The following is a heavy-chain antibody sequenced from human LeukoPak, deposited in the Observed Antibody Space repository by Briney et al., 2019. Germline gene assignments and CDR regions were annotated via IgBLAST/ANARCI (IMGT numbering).Heavy chain of an antibody. CDR2: ISVGGSDT. J-gene: IGHJ6*02. V-gene: IGHV3-23*01. D-gene: IGHD1-26*01. Sequence: GGSLRLTCAASGVTFSRYAMTWVRQAPGKGLEWVSGISVGGSDTSYADSVKGRFTISRDNSKNMLYLQMNSLRAEDTAVYFCARSRVGGSYLDYHSGMDVWGQGTTVIVSS. CDR3: ARSRVGGSYLDYHSGMDV. CDR1: GVTFSRYA.